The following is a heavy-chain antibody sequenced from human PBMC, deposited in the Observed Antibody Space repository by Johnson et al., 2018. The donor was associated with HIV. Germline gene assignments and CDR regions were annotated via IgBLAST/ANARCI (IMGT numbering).Heavy chain of an antibody. D-gene: IGHD2-2*01. Sequence: VQLVESGGGVVQPGRSLRLSCAASGFTFSSYAMHWVRQAPGKGLEWVAVIYSGGSTYYADSVKGRFTISRDNYKNTLYLQMNSLRVEDTAVYYCARGLQSMTVVVTRGAFDIWGQGTMVTVSS. J-gene: IGHJ3*02. CDR2: IYSGGST. V-gene: IGHV3-30*14. CDR1: GFTFSSYA. CDR3: ARGLQSMTVVVTRGAFDI.